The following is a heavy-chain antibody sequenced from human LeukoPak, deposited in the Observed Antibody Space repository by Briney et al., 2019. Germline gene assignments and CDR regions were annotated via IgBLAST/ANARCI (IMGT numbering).Heavy chain of an antibody. CDR2: IYTSGST. D-gene: IGHD3-10*01. J-gene: IGHJ5*02. CDR1: GGSISSGSYY. V-gene: IGHV4-61*02. Sequence: KPSQTLSLTCTVSGGSISSGSYYWNWIRQPAGKGLEWIGRIYTSGSTNYNPSLKSRVTISVDTSKNQFSLKLSSVTAADTAVYYCARHSPANLLLWFGELNWFDPWGQGTLVTVSS. CDR3: ARHSPANLLLWFGELNWFDP.